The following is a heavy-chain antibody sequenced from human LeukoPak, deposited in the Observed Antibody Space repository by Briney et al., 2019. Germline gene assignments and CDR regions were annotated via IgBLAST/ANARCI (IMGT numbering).Heavy chain of an antibody. D-gene: IGHD1-14*01. Sequence: SVKVSCKASGGTFSSYAISWVRRAPGQGLEWMGGIIPIFGTANYAQKFQGRVTITADESTSTAYMELSSLRSEDTAVYYCARGGSYYYYGMDVWGQGTTVTVSS. CDR3: ARGGSYYYYGMDV. CDR2: IIPIFGTA. CDR1: GGTFSSYA. V-gene: IGHV1-69*13. J-gene: IGHJ6*02.